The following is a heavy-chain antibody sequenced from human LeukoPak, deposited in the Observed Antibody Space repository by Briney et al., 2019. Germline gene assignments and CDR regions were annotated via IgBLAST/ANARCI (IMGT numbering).Heavy chain of an antibody. CDR1: KFTFSFSA. D-gene: IGHD4-11*01. Sequence: GGSLRLSCAASKFTFSFSAMTWVRQAPGKGLGWVSTISGRGDSTYYADSVKGRFTISRDNSKNTLYLQMNSLRAEDMAVYYCAKAAGMYGNYPFDDWGQGTQVTVSS. J-gene: IGHJ4*02. V-gene: IGHV3-23*01. CDR3: AKAAGMYGNYPFDD. CDR2: ISGRGDST.